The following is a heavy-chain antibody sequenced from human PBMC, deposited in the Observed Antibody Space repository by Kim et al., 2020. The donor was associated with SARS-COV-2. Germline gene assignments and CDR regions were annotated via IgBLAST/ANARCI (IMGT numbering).Heavy chain of an antibody. CDR3: ARVSTWSGTSWLVDA. CDR1: GFTFSPHW. Sequence: GGSLRLSCAASGFTFSPHWMSWVRQAPGKGLEWVANIKPDGGDKYYVDSVKGRFTISRDNTKNSLYLQMNSLRAEDTAVYYCARVSTWSGTSWLVDAWGQGTLVTVSS. CDR2: IKPDGGDK. V-gene: IGHV3-7*03. J-gene: IGHJ5*02. D-gene: IGHD3-3*01.